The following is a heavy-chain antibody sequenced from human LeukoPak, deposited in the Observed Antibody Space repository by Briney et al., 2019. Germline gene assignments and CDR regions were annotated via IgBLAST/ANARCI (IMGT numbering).Heavy chain of an antibody. CDR3: ARGNVNTAWNYFGMDV. V-gene: IGHV4-59*11. CDR2: IYSTGNI. J-gene: IGHJ6*02. D-gene: IGHD5-18*01. CDR1: GGSLSSHF. Sequence: TETLSLTCTVSGGSLSSHFWSWVRQPPGKGLELIAYIYSTGNINYNPSLKSRVSMSVDTSKNQFSLNLNSVTAADTAVYYCARGNVNTAWNYFGMDVWGQGTTVTVSS.